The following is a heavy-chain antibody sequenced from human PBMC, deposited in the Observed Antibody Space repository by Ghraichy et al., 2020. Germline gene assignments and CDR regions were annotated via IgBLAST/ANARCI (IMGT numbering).Heavy chain of an antibody. CDR3: ARESATDQGWFDP. CDR2: IYYNGSP. CDR1: GDSISSYY. Sequence: ESLNISCTVSGDSISSYYWSWVRQPPGKGLEWIGYIYYNGSPIYNPSLKSRLTISVDTSKNQFSLKLSSVTAADTAVYYCARESATDQGWFDPWGQGTLVTVSS. D-gene: IGHD1-26*01. V-gene: IGHV4-59*01. J-gene: IGHJ5*02.